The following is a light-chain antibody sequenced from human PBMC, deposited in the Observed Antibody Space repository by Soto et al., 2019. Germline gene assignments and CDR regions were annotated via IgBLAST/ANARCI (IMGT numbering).Light chain of an antibody. V-gene: IGLV1-40*01. CDR1: SSNIGAGYD. Sequence: QPVLTQPPSVSGAPGQRVTISCTGSSSNIGAGYDVHWYQQLPVTAPKLLIYGNNNRPSGVPDRFSGSKSGSSASLAITGLHVDDEADYYCQSYDTSLSAWVFGGGTEVPVL. CDR2: GNN. CDR3: QSYDTSLSAWV. J-gene: IGLJ3*02.